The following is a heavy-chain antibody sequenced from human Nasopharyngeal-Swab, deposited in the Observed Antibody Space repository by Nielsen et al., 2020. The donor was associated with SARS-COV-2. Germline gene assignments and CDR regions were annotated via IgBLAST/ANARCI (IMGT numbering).Heavy chain of an antibody. V-gene: IGHV3-21*04. CDR2: ISSSSSYI. D-gene: IGHD3-3*01. J-gene: IGHJ4*02. CDR1: GFTFSSYS. Sequence: GESLKISCAASGFTFSSYSMNWVRQAPGKGLEWVSSISSSSSYIYYADSVKGRFTISRDNAKNSLYLQMNSLRVEDMAFYYCAKATNARYDFWSGSFDYWGQGTLVTVSS. CDR3: AKATNARYDFWSGSFDY.